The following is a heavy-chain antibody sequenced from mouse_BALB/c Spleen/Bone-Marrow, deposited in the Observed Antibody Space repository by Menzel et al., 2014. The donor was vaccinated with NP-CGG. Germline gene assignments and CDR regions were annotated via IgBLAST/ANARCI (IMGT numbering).Heavy chain of an antibody. CDR1: GYTFTAYA. V-gene: IGHV1-67*01. D-gene: IGHD1-1*01. CDR3: ARNFYGSSYFDY. J-gene: IGHJ2*01. CDR2: ISTYSGNT. Sequence: QVQLQQSGPELVRPGVSVKLSCKGSGYTFTAYAMHCVKQSHAKSLEWIGLISTYSGNTHYNQNFKGKATMTVDKSSSTAYMELARLTSEDSAIYYCARNFYGSSYFDYWGRGTTLTVSS.